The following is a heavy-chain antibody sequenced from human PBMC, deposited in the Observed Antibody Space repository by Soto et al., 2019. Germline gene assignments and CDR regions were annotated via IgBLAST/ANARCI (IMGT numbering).Heavy chain of an antibody. CDR3: AKTFLARYCSSSICYDPADYFDY. CDR1: VFTCNNYA. V-gene: IGHV3-23*01. J-gene: IGHJ4*02. D-gene: IGHD2-2*01. Sequence: PWRSLRLSCSASVFTCNNYAMSWFSQAPGKGLEWVSSINNGGDNIYYADSVKGRFTISRDNSKSTLYLQMNSLRAEDTAVYYCAKTFLARYCSSSICYDPADYFDYWGQGTLVTVSS. CDR2: INNGGDNI.